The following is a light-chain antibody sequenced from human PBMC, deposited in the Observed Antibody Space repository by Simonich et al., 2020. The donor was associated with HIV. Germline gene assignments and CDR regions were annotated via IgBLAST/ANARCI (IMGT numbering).Light chain of an antibody. Sequence: DIQMTQSPSTLSASVGDRVTITCRASQSISTWLAWDQQKPGKAPKLLVYKASSLESGVPSRFSGSGSGTEFTLTISSLQPDDVATYYCQQYSFYYTFGQGTKLEIK. CDR3: QQYSFYYT. V-gene: IGKV1-5*03. CDR2: KAS. CDR1: QSISTW. J-gene: IGKJ2*01.